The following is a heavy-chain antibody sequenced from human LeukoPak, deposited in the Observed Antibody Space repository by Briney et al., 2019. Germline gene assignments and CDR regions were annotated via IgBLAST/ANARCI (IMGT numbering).Heavy chain of an antibody. V-gene: IGHV3-11*04. J-gene: IGHJ3*02. CDR1: GFTFSDYY. D-gene: IGHD5-24*01. CDR2: ISSSGSTI. CDR3: ARVRGSYAFDI. Sequence: GGSLRLSYAASGFTFSDYYMSWIRQAPGKGLEWVSYISSSGSTIYYADSVKGRFTISRDNSKNTLYLQMNSLRAEDTAVYYCARVRGSYAFDIWGQGTMVTVSS.